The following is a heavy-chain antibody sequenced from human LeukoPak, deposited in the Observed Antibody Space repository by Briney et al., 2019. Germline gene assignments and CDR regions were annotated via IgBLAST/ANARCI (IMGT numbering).Heavy chain of an antibody. CDR3: AKDPHYYGSGSYYSGDY. D-gene: IGHD3-10*01. V-gene: IGHV3-23*01. CDR2: ISGSGSST. J-gene: IGHJ4*02. Sequence: GGSLRLSCAASGFTFSNYAMTWVRQAPGKGLEWVSGISGSGSSTYYADSVKGRFTLSRDYPKNTLYLQMNSLRAEDTAVYYCAKDPHYYGSGSYYSGDYWGQGTLVTVSS. CDR1: GFTFSNYA.